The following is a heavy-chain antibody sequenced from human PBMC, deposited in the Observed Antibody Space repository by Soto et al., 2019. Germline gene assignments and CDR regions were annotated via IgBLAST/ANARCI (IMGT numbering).Heavy chain of an antibody. CDR1: GFTFSSYG. D-gene: IGHD2-21*02. V-gene: IGHV3-30*18. CDR2: ISYDGSNK. J-gene: IGHJ4*02. Sequence: QVQLVESGGGVVQPGRSLRLSCAASGFTFSSYGMHWVRQAPGKGLEWVAVISYDGSNKYYADSVKGRFTISRDNSKNTLYLQMNSLRAEDTAVYYCAKISSGFEHNVVVTGDYWGQGTLVTVSS. CDR3: AKISSGFEHNVVVTGDY.